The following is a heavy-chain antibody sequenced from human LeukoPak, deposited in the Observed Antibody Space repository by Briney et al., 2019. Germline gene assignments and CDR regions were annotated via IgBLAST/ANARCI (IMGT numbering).Heavy chain of an antibody. V-gene: IGHV3-23*01. D-gene: IGHD3-10*01. Sequence: GGSLRLSCAASGSTFSSYAMSWVRQAPGKGLEWVSAISGSGGSTYYADSVKGRFTISRDNSKNTLYLQMNSLRAEDTAVYYCAKASLYGSGAYYYYGMDVWGQGTTVTVSS. CDR3: AKASLYGSGAYYYYGMDV. CDR1: GSTFSSYA. J-gene: IGHJ6*02. CDR2: ISGSGGST.